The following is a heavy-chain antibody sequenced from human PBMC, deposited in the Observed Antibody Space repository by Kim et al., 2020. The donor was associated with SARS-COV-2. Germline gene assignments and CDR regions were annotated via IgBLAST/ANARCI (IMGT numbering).Heavy chain of an antibody. CDR3: TSRYSGYDSDFDD. CDR1: GFTFSGSA. D-gene: IGHD5-12*01. J-gene: IGHJ4*02. V-gene: IGHV3-73*01. Sequence: GGSLRLSCAASGFTFSGSAMHWVRQASGKGLEWVGRIRSKANSYATAYAASVKGRFTISRDDSKNTAYLQMNSLKTEDTAVYYCTSRYSGYDSDFDDWGQGTLVTVSS. CDR2: IRSKANSYAT.